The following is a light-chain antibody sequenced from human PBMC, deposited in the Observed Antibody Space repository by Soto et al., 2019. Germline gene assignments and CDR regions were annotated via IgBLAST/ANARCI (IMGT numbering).Light chain of an antibody. V-gene: IGKV3-15*01. J-gene: IGKJ2*01. CDR1: QSVSSN. CDR2: DAS. CDR3: QQYNNWPYT. Sequence: EIVMTQSPATLSVSPGERAALSCRASQSVSSNFAWYQQKPGQAPKLLIYDASTRATGIPARFSGSGSGTEFTLTISSLQSEDFAVYYCQQYNNWPYTFGQGTKLEIQ.